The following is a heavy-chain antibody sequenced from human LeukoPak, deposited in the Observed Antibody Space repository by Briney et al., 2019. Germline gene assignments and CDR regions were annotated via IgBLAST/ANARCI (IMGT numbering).Heavy chain of an antibody. Sequence: PGGSLRLSCAASEFTFDDYAMHWVRQAPGKGLEWVSGISWNSGTIAYADSVKGRFTISRDNAKNSLYLEMNSLRVDDTAVYYCARDPYSGGYSDYYYYYMDVWGKGTTVTVSS. CDR3: ARDPYSGGYSDYYYYYMDV. J-gene: IGHJ6*03. D-gene: IGHD3-22*01. CDR2: ISWNSGTI. V-gene: IGHV3-9*01. CDR1: EFTFDDYA.